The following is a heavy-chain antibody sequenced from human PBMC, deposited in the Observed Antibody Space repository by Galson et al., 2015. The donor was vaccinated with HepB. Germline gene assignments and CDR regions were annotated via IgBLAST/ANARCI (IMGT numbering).Heavy chain of an antibody. CDR2: FHGKGGA. J-gene: IGHJ5*02. CDR1: GASISAYY. CDR3: ARASIPRGAWFDP. D-gene: IGHD3-10*01. Sequence: ETLSLTCSVSGASISAYYWTWVRRPAGKGLEWLGRFHGKGGANYNPSLKSRLNISIDTSNNHFSLTLTSVTAADTAVYFCARASIPRGAWFDPWGQGALVIVSS. V-gene: IGHV4-4*07.